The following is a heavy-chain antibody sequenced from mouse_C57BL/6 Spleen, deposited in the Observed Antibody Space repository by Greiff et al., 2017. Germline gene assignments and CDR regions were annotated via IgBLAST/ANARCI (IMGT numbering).Heavy chain of an antibody. D-gene: IGHD1-1*01. CDR1: GFTFSSHA. CDR3: ARESGVAYGFDY. Sequence: EVPAVEFGGGSVKPGGSLKLSCPASGFTFSSHAMSWVRQTPEKRLEWVGTISDGGSYTYYSDKVKGRFTSTRDNAPNNLYLQISHLKSEDTAMYYCARESGVAYGFDYWGQGTTLTVSS. V-gene: IGHV5-4*01. J-gene: IGHJ2*01. CDR2: ISDGGSYT.